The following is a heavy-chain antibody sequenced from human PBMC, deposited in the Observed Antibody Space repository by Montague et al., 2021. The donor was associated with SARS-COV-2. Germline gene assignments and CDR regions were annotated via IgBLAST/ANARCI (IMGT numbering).Heavy chain of an antibody. CDR1: GGSISSSSYY. J-gene: IGHJ5*02. Sequence: SETLSLTCTVSGGSISSSSYYWGWIRQPPGKGLEWIGSIYYSGSTYYNPSLKSRVAISVDTSKNQFSLKLSSVTAADTAVYYWARKEMKYSSIWSTGGNWFDPWGQGTRVTVSS. CDR3: ARKEMKYSSIWSTGGNWFDP. D-gene: IGHD6-13*01. CDR2: IYYSGST. V-gene: IGHV4-39*01.